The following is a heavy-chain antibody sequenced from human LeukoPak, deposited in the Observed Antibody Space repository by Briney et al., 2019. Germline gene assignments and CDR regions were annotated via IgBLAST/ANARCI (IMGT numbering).Heavy chain of an antibody. CDR1: GFTFSSYG. J-gene: IGHJ2*01. V-gene: IGHV3-64D*09. Sequence: GRSLRLSCAASGFTFSSYGMHWVRQAPGKGLEYVSSTSSIGGSTYYADSVKGRFTISRDNSKNTLLLQLSSLRPEDTALYYCVKASYGDYPLWYFDLWGRGTLITVSS. CDR3: VKASYGDYPLWYFDL. D-gene: IGHD4-17*01. CDR2: TSSIGGST.